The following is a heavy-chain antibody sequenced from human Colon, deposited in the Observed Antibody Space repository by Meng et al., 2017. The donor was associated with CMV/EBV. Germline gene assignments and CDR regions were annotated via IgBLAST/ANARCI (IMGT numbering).Heavy chain of an antibody. V-gene: IGHV1-69*10. CDR1: GGTFNDYG. D-gene: IGHD3-9*01. CDR3: VRKSLSGQPYFDY. J-gene: IGHJ4*02. CDR2: IVPEYDMT. Sequence: SVKVSFKAPGGTFNDYGVRWVRQAPGQGLEWVGGIVPEYDMTNFAQKFQGRLAMTADKTTDTAYLALSSLRSEDTAVYYCVRKSLSGQPYFDYWGQGTLVTVSS.